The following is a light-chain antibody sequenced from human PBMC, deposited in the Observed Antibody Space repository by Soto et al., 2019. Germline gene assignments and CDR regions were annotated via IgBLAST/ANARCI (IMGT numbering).Light chain of an antibody. Sequence: DIQMTQSPSTLSASVGDRVTITCRASQSISSWLAWYQQKPGKAPKLLIYKASSLESGVPSRFSGSGSGTEFTLTISSLQPDDSATYYCQQYNSYPVGFGQGTKVEIE. CDR2: KAS. CDR1: QSISSW. CDR3: QQYNSYPVG. J-gene: IGKJ1*01. V-gene: IGKV1-5*03.